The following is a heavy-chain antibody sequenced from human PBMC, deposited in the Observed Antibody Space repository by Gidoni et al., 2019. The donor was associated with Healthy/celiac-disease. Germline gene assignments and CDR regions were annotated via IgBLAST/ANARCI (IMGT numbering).Heavy chain of an antibody. D-gene: IGHD2-2*03. V-gene: IGHV1-2*02. CDR3: SRGIWIALFDY. Sequence: QVQLVQSGAEVKKRGASVKVSCKASGYTFTVYDMHWVRQAPGQWLEWMGWIYPNSGGTHYAQKFQGRFTMTRDTSISTAYMELSRLRSDDTAVYYCSRGIWIALFDYLCHGTLVTFSS. CDR2: IYPNSGGT. CDR1: GYTFTVYD. J-gene: IGHJ4*01.